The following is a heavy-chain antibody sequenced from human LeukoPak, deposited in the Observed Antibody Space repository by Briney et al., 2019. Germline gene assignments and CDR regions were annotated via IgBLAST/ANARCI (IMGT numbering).Heavy chain of an antibody. J-gene: IGHJ4*02. D-gene: IGHD3-22*01. V-gene: IGHV3-23*01. Sequence: GGSLRLSCAASGFTFSSYAMSWVRQAPGKGLEWVSAISGSGGSTYYADSVKGRFTISRDNSKNTLCLQMNSLRAEDTAVYYCAKDLSSYDSSGYRYFDYWGQGTLVTVSS. CDR1: GFTFSSYA. CDR3: AKDLSSYDSSGYRYFDY. CDR2: ISGSGGST.